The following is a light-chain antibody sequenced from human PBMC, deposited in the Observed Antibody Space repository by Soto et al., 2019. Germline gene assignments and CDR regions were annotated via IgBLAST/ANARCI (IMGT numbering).Light chain of an antibody. Sequence: EVVMTQSPATLSVSPGERVTLSCRASRSVRNSLTWYQQEPGQAPRLLIYDVSTRATGVPARFSGSGSGTEFTLTISGLQSEDFGVYYCQHYNTWPLAFGGGTRVEIK. CDR2: DVS. CDR1: RSVRNS. V-gene: IGKV3-15*01. CDR3: QHYNTWPLA. J-gene: IGKJ4*01.